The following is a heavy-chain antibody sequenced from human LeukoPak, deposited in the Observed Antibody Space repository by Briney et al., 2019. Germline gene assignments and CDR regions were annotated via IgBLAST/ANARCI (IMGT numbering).Heavy chain of an antibody. J-gene: IGHJ4*02. CDR3: ATLPLDDYGDY. CDR1: GYTFTSYA. D-gene: IGHD5-24*01. Sequence: GASVTVSCTASGYTFTSYAMNWVRQAPGQGLEWMGWINTNTGNPTYAQGFTGRFVFSLDTSVSTAYLQISSLKAEDTAVYYCATLPLDDYGDYWGQGTLVTVSS. V-gene: IGHV7-4-1*02. CDR2: INTNTGNP.